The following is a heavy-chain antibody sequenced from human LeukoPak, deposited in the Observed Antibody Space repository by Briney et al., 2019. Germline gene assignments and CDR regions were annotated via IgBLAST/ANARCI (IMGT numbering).Heavy chain of an antibody. Sequence: GGSLRLSCAASGFIFSSYSMNCVRQAPGKGLEGISYISSSSSTMYYADSVKGRFSISRDTAKNSLYLQMNSLRAGDTAVYYCARDRGKDYYGSGSYYNYYYYYMDVWGKGTTVTISS. V-gene: IGHV3-48*01. D-gene: IGHD3-10*01. CDR3: ARDRGKDYYGSGSYYNYYYYYMDV. CDR1: GFIFSSYS. CDR2: ISSSSSTM. J-gene: IGHJ6*03.